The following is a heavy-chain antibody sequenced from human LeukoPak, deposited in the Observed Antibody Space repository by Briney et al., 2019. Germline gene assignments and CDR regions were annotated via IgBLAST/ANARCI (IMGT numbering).Heavy chain of an antibody. Sequence: PGGSLRLSCVASGFTFSSLAMNWVRQAPGKGLEWVSSISSDSSYIDYADSVKGRFTISRDNARNSLYLQMNNLRAEDTAVYYCTREWELDHWGQGTLVTVSS. V-gene: IGHV3-21*01. J-gene: IGHJ5*02. CDR3: TREWELDH. CDR1: GFTFSSLA. D-gene: IGHD1-26*01. CDR2: ISSDSSYI.